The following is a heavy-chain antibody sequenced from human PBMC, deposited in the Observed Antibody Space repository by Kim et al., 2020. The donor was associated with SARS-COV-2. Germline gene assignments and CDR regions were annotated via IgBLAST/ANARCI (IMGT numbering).Heavy chain of an antibody. Sequence: GGSLRLSCAASGFTFSRHGMHWARQAPGKGLEWVALILNDGSDKNYADSVKGRFTISRDNSMNTLYLQMNSLRPEDTAVYYCLKDDTSGYFYVDYWGQGTLVTVSS. CDR1: GFTFSRHG. CDR2: ILNDGSDK. D-gene: IGHD3-22*01. V-gene: IGHV3-30*18. J-gene: IGHJ4*02. CDR3: LKDDTSGYFYVDY.